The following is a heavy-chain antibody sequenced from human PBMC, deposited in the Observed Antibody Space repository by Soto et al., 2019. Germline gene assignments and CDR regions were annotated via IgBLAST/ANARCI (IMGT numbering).Heavy chain of an antibody. Sequence: QITLKESGPTLVKPTQTLTLTCTFSGFSLSTSGVGVAWIRQPPGKALEWLALIYWDDDKRYSPSLKSRLTITKDTSKNQLVLTMTNMDPGDTATYYCAHSRKSYYDILTGYNYWGQGTLVTVSS. CDR3: AHSRKSYYDILTGYNY. V-gene: IGHV2-5*02. J-gene: IGHJ4*02. CDR2: IYWDDDK. CDR1: GFSLSTSGVG. D-gene: IGHD3-9*01.